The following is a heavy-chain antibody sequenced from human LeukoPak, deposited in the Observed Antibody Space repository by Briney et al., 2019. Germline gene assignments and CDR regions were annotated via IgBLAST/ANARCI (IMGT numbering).Heavy chain of an antibody. J-gene: IGHJ4*02. CDR2: ISGGGGST. V-gene: IGHV3-23*01. Sequence: GGSLRLSCGASGFTFSNYAMTWVRQAPGKGLEWVSAISGGGGSTYYADSVKGRFTISRDISKNTLYLQLSSLRAEDTAVYYCAKGSRSTWSYYFDYWGRGTLVTVSS. CDR1: GFTFSNYA. CDR3: AKGSRSTWSYYFDY. D-gene: IGHD6-13*01.